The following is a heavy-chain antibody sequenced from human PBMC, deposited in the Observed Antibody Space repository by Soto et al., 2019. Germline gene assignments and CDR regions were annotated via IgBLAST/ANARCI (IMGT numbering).Heavy chain of an antibody. CDR1: GGTFSKFV. CDR3: ASREGVAGPATYISPGYYFDC. D-gene: IGHD2-15*01. V-gene: IGHV1-69*06. CDR2: IIPLFGTT. Sequence: QVQLVQSGAEVKKPGSSVKVSCRASGGTFSKFVVSWVGQAPGQGLEWMGGIIPLFGTTNYAQKFQGRVTITADKSTTTAYMELSSLRSDDTAVYYCASREGVAGPATYISPGYYFDCWGQGTLVTVSS. J-gene: IGHJ4*02.